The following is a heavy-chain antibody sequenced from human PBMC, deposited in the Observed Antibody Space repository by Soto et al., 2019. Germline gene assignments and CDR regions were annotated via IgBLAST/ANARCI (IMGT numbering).Heavy chain of an antibody. CDR1: GISISTYY. Sequence: PSATLSLTSPVSGISISTYYSTWIRPTAGKGLEWIGRIYSSGSTKYNPALQSRVTMSLDTSNNQFSLRLTSVTAADTAVYYCARGQRFSDWFDPWGQGTLVTVS. V-gene: IGHV4-4*07. J-gene: IGHJ5*02. CDR2: IYSSGST. D-gene: IGHD3-3*01. CDR3: ARGQRFSDWFDP.